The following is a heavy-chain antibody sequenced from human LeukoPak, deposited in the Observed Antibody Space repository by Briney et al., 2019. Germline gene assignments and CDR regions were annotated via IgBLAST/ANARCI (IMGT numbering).Heavy chain of an antibody. CDR1: GFTVSSNY. J-gene: IGHJ3*02. Sequence: GGSLRLSCAASGFTVSSNYMSWVRQAPGQGLERVSIIYSGGSTFYADSVKRRFTISRDNSKNTLYLQMNSLRAEDTAVYYCARGGSYLSAFDIWGQGTMVTVSS. D-gene: IGHD1-26*01. CDR2: IYSGGST. CDR3: ARGGSYLSAFDI. V-gene: IGHV3-53*01.